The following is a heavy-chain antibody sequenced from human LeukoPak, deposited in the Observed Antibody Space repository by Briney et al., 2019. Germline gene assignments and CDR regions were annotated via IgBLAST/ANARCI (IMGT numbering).Heavy chain of an antibody. CDR2: IYSGGST. CDR1: GFTVSSNY. J-gene: IGHJ3*02. Sequence: GGSLRLSCAASGFTVSSNYMSWVRQAPGKGLEWVSVIYSGGSTYYADSVKGRFTISRDNSKNMLYLQMNSLRAEDTAVYYCAREVTIDDAFDIWGQGTMVTVSS. V-gene: IGHV3-66*01. CDR3: AREVTIDDAFDI. D-gene: IGHD4-11*01.